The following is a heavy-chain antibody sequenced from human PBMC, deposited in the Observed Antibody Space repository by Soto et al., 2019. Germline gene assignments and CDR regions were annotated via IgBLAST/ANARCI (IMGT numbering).Heavy chain of an antibody. CDR1: GDSFNDYY. J-gene: IGHJ6*03. V-gene: IGHV1-2*04. CDR2: INPNGGVT. D-gene: IGHD5-12*01. CDR3: ARESGGATATLDYYYFYMDV. Sequence: QVPLVQSGAEVRKPGASVTVSCRSSGDSFNDYYIHWVRQAPGQGFESMGWINPNGGVTKYAQKFQGWVSMTRDTSIRIVYMQLSRLRSDDTAVYYCARESGGATATLDYYYFYMDVWGTGTTVTVSS.